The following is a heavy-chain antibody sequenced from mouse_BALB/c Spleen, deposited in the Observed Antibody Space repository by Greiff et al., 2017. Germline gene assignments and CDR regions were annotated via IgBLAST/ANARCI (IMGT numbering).Heavy chain of an antibody. CDR3: ARDGYYLYYAMDY. CDR2: IWGDGST. CDR1: GFSLTGYG. Sequence: VMLVESGPGLVAPSQCLSITCTVSGFSLTGYGVNWVRPPPGKGLEWLGMIWGDGSTDYNSALKSRLSISKDNSKSQVFLKMNSLQTDDTARYYCARDGYYLYYAMDYWGQGTSVTVSS. J-gene: IGHJ4*01. D-gene: IGHD2-3*01. V-gene: IGHV2-6-7*01.